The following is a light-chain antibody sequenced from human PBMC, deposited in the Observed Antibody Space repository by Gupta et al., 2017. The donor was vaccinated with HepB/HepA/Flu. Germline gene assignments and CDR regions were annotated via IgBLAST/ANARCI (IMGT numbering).Light chain of an antibody. J-gene: IGLJ2*01. Sequence: QTALTQPAAVSGSPRQSITISCTGTSSDIGGYNYVSWYQQHPGKAPKLMIYDVSNRPSGVYNRFSGSKSGSTASLTISGIQAEDEADYYCSSYTSSSTVVFGGVTKLTVL. CDR2: DVS. V-gene: IGLV2-14*01. CDR1: SSDIGGYNY. CDR3: SSYTSSSTVV.